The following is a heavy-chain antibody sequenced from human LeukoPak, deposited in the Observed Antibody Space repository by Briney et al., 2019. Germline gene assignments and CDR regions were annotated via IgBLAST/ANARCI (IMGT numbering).Heavy chain of an antibody. J-gene: IGHJ4*02. D-gene: IGHD3-22*01. CDR1: GFTFSSYA. CDR2: ISYDGSNK. Sequence: GGSLRLSCAASGFTFSSYAMHWVRQPPGKGLEWVAVISYDGSNKYYADSVKGRFTISRDNSKNTLYLQMNSLRAEDTAVYYCAREETMIVDWGQGTLVTVSS. CDR3: AREETMIVD. V-gene: IGHV3-30*04.